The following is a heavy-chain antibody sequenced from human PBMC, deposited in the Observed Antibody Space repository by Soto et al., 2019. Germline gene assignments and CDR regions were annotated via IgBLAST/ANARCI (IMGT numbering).Heavy chain of an antibody. Sequence: PSETLSLTCAVSGYSISSGYYWGWIRQPPGKGPEWIGSIYRSGSTYYNPSLKSRVTISVDTSKNQFSLKLSSVTAADTAVYYCARAVWYDSVWFDPWGQGTLVTVSS. CDR1: GYSISSGYY. CDR3: ARAVWYDSVWFDP. V-gene: IGHV4-38-2*01. D-gene: IGHD6-19*01. J-gene: IGHJ5*02. CDR2: IYRSGST.